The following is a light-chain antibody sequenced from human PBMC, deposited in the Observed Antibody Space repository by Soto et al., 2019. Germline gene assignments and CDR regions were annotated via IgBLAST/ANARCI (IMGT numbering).Light chain of an antibody. CDR2: GAS. CDR1: QDIRTS. CDR3: QRYDKLPQFT. Sequence: DIQMTQSPSSLSASVGARVSITCQASQDIRTSLSWFQQKPGRAPKLLIYGASYLESGVPSRFRGSGSGTDFTFTISSLQPEDIPTYYCQRYDKLPQFTFGPGTKVDIK. J-gene: IGKJ3*01. V-gene: IGKV1-33*01.